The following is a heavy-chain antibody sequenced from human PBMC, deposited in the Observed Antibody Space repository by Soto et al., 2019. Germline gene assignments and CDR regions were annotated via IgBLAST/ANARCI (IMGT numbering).Heavy chain of an antibody. CDR2: IKSKTDGGTT. CDR1: GFTFSNAW. J-gene: IGHJ4*01. Sequence: GGSLRLSCAASGFTFSNAWINWVRQAPGKGLEWVGRIKSKTDGGTTDFAAPVKGRFAISRDDSKNMVYLQMNSLKTEDTGLYYCTTDSYSTMMVVRFDYWGHGTLVTVSS. CDR3: TTDSYSTMMVVRFDY. D-gene: IGHD3-22*01. V-gene: IGHV3-15*07.